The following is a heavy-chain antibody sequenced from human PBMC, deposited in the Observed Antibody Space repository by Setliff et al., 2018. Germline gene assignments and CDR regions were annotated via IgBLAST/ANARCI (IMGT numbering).Heavy chain of an antibody. CDR3: ASDPSSVAARPGY. D-gene: IGHD6-6*01. Sequence: PSETLSLTCNVSGGSVSSTSHYWGWLRQPPGKGMEWIGSVYYSGYTYYNPSLKRRVTISVDTTKNQFSLQLNSVTAADTAVYYWASDPSSVAARPGYWGQGTLVTVSS. J-gene: IGHJ4*02. CDR2: VYYSGYT. V-gene: IGHV4-39*07. CDR1: GGSVSSTSHY.